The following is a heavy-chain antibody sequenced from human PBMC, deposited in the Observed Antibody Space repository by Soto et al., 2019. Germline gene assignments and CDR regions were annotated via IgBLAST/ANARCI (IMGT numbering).Heavy chain of an antibody. CDR1: GYTFTSYY. CDR3: ARESCPAPVYYYGMDV. Sequence: ASVKVSCKASGYTFTSYYMHWVRQAPGQGLEWIGIINPSGGSTSYAQKFQGRVTMTRDTSTSTVYMELSSLRSEDTAMYYCARESCPAPVYYYGMDVWGQGTTVTVSS. V-gene: IGHV1-46*01. CDR2: INPSGGST. J-gene: IGHJ6*02.